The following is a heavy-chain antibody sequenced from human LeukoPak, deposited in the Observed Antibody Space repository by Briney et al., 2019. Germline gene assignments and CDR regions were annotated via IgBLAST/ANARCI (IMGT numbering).Heavy chain of an antibody. CDR2: ISRGGGNT. V-gene: IGHV3-23*01. CDR1: GYTFSSYA. J-gene: IGHJ4*02. Sequence: GGSLRLSCAASGYTFSSYAMSWVRQAPGKGLEWVSYISRGGGNTYYADSVKGRFTISRDNSKNTLHLQMSSLRAEDTAVYYCAKRDRPCSGDCSAPYYFDYWGQGTLVTVSS. CDR3: AKRDRPCSGDCSAPYYFDY. D-gene: IGHD2-21*02.